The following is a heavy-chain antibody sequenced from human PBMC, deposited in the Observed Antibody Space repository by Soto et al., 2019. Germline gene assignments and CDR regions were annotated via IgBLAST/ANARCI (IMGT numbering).Heavy chain of an antibody. CDR1: GYSFTSYD. D-gene: IGHD1-26*01. CDR2: TNPNTGAT. V-gene: IGHV1-8*01. Sequence: QVQLVQSGAEAKKPGASVKVSCKASGYSFTSYDINWVRQATGHGLEWMGWTNPNTGATGYAQKFQGRVTLTRNISTSTAYMELSRLTLEDTAVYYCARGQGGSVFYYYYVDVWGKGTTVTVSS. CDR3: ARGQGGSVFYYYYVDV. J-gene: IGHJ6*03.